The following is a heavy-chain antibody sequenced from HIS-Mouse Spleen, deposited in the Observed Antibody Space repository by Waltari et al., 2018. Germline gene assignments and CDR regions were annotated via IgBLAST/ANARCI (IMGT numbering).Heavy chain of an antibody. D-gene: IGHD6-13*01. V-gene: IGHV4-39*07. J-gene: IGHJ2*01. CDR3: AREIPYSSSWYDWYFDL. CDR1: GGSIRSSSYS. CDR2: IYYSGST. Sequence: QLQLQESGPGLGKPSETLSLTCTVSGGSIRSSSYSGGGIRQPPGKGLEWFGSIYYSGSTYYNPSLKSRVTISVDTSKNQFSLKLSSVTAADTAVYYCAREIPYSSSWYDWYFDLWGRGTLVTVSS.